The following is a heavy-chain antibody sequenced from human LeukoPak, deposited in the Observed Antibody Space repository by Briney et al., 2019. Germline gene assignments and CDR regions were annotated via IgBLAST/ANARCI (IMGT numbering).Heavy chain of an antibody. J-gene: IGHJ5*02. CDR3: ARHYGP. V-gene: IGHV4-34*01. D-gene: IGHD3-16*01. Sequence: SETLSLTCAVYGGSFSGYYWSWIRQPPGKGLEWIGSIYHSGSTYYNPSLKSRVTISVDTSRNQFSLNLSSVTAADTAVYYCARHYGPWGQGTLVAVSS. CDR2: IYHSGST. CDR1: GGSFSGYY.